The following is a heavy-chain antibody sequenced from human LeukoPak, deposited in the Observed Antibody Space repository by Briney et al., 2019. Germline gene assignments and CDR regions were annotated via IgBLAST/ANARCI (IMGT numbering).Heavy chain of an antibody. Sequence: ASVKVSCKASGYTFTSYYIHWVRQAPGQGLEWMGIINPSGGSTNYAQKFQGRVTMTRDMSTSTVYMELSSLRSEDTAVYYCARFNYYDSSAIDYWGQGTLVTVSS. J-gene: IGHJ4*02. CDR2: INPSGGST. V-gene: IGHV1-46*01. CDR3: ARFNYYDSSAIDY. CDR1: GYTFTSYY. D-gene: IGHD3-22*01.